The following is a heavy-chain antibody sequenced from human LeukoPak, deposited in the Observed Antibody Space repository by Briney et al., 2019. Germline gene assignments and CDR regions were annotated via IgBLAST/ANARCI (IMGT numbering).Heavy chain of an antibody. CDR3: GTSRWSGSVDS. CDR2: ISWNSGSI. V-gene: IGHV3-9*01. Sequence: GGSLRLSCAASGFTFDDYAMHWVRQAPGKGLEWVSGISWNSGSIGYADSVKGRFTISRHNAKNTVYLQMDRLRADDTAVYYCGTSRWSGSVDSWGHGTLVTVSS. CDR1: GFTFDDYA. D-gene: IGHD3-3*01. J-gene: IGHJ5*01.